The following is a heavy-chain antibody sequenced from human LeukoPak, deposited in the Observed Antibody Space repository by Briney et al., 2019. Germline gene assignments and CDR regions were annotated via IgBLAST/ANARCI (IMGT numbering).Heavy chain of an antibody. J-gene: IGHJ3*02. CDR3: ARDTVWFGEFLDAFDI. D-gene: IGHD3-10*01. V-gene: IGHV3-30*04. CDR1: GFTFSSYA. Sequence: PGGSLRLSCAASGFTFSSYAMHWVRQAPGKGLEWVAVISYDGSNKYYADSVKGRFTISRDNSKNTPYLQMNSLRAEDTAVYYCARDTVWFGEFLDAFDIWGQGTMVTVSS. CDR2: ISYDGSNK.